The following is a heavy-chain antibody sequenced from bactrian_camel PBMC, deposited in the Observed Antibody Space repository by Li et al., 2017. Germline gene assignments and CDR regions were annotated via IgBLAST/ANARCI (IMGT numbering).Heavy chain of an antibody. Sequence: HVQLVESGGGLVQPGGSLRLACAASGFTYSFRSYDMNWVRQAPGKGLEWVSRIIHDGDITSYADSVKGRFTISRDNAKNTLYLKLNSPRTEDTAMYYCAVSTTSYSPVFGQGTQVTVS. D-gene: IGHD7*01. V-gene: IGHV3S33*01. CDR1: GFTYSFRSYD. J-gene: IGHJ4*01. CDR2: IIHDGDIT.